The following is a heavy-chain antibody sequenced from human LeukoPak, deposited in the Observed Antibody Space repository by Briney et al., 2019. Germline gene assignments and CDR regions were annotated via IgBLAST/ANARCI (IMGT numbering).Heavy chain of an antibody. CDR1: GYTFTGYY. D-gene: IGHD5-18*01. Sequence: GASVKVSCKASGYTFTGYYMHWVRQATGQGLEWMGWMNPNSGNTGYAQKFQGRVTITRNTSISTAYMELSSLRSEDTAVYYCSYGYAPYWGQGTLVTVSS. CDR2: MNPNSGNT. CDR3: SYGYAPY. V-gene: IGHV1-8*03. J-gene: IGHJ4*02.